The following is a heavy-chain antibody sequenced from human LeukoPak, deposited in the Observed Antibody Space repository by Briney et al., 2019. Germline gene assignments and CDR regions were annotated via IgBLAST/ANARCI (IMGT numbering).Heavy chain of an antibody. D-gene: IGHD5-18*01. CDR3: AREGDTDMADLYYFDY. J-gene: IGHJ4*02. V-gene: IGHV1-69*08. CDR2: IVPILNTP. Sequence: SVKVSFKASGGAFNIYSIIWARQAPGQGLEWMGRIVPILNTPHYPQKFQGRTTITPDKSTSTAYMELSSLTPEDAAVYFCAREGDTDMADLYYFDYWGQGTLVTVSS. CDR1: GGAFNIYS.